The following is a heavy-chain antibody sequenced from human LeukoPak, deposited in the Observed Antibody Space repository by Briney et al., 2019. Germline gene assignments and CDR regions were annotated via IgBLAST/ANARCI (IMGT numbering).Heavy chain of an antibody. V-gene: IGHV4-59*12. CDR3: ARDRYGGIIDY. D-gene: IGHD1-1*01. J-gene: IGHJ4*02. CDR1: GGSISSYY. Sequence: PSETLSLTCTVSGGSISSYYWSWIRQPPGKGLEWIGYIYYSGSTNYNPSLKSRVTMSVDTSKNQFSLKLTSVTAADTAMYYCARDRYGGIIDYWGQGTLVTVSS. CDR2: IYYSGST.